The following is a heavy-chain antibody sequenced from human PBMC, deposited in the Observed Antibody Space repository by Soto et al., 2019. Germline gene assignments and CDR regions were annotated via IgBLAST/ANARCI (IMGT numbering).Heavy chain of an antibody. CDR1: GYTFTHYY. CDR2: INPASGST. Sequence: QVXLVXSGAXVXXXXXXXXXXXXXXGYTFTHYYVHWVRQAPGQGLEWLGIINPASGSTNYAHEFQGRVTLTMDTSTTTVYMELSGLRAEDTAIFYCARDLAAGDHWGQGTLVTVSS. V-gene: IGHV1-46*01. D-gene: IGHD6-13*01. J-gene: IGHJ4*02. CDR3: ARDLAAGDH.